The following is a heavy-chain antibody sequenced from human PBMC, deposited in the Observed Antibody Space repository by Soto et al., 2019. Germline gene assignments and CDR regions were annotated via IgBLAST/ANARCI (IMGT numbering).Heavy chain of an antibody. Sequence: GGSLRLSCAASGFTVSSNYMSWVRQAPGKGLEWVSVIYSGGSTYYADSVKGRFTISRDNSRNTLYLQMNSLRAEDTAVYYCGRDGGCSGGSCLDAFDIWGQGTMVPVPS. V-gene: IGHV3-66*01. J-gene: IGHJ3*02. D-gene: IGHD2-15*01. CDR3: GRDGGCSGGSCLDAFDI. CDR2: IYSGGST. CDR1: GFTVSSNY.